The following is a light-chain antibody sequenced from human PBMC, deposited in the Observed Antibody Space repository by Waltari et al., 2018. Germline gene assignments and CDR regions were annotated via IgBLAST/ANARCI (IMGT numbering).Light chain of an antibody. J-gene: IGKJ2*01. V-gene: IGKV4-1*01. CDR3: QQYYRTPYT. Sequence: DIVMTQSPDSLPVSLGAGATINCKSSQTVLHTSTHHNYLAWYQQKPGQPPKLLIYWASTRQSGVPERFTGSGSGTDFTLTVNNLQAEDVAVYYCQQYYRTPYTFGQGTKLEI. CDR2: WAS. CDR1: QTVLHTSTHHNY.